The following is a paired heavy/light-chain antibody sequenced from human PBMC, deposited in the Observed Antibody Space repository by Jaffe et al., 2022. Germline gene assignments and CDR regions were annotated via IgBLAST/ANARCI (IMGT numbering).Light chain of an antibody. CDR2: DVS. CDR1: SSDVGGYNY. CDR3: SSYTSSSPWV. Sequence: QSALTQPASVSGSPGQSITISCTGTSSDVGGYNYVSWYQQHPGKAPKLMIYDVSNRPSGVSNRFSGSKSGNTASLTISGLQAEDEADYYCSSYTSSSPWVFGGGTKLTVL. J-gene: IGLJ3*02. V-gene: IGLV2-14*03.
Heavy chain of an antibody. CDR2: ISSSSSYI. V-gene: IGHV3-21*01. CDR1: GFTFSSYS. D-gene: IGHD3-9*01. J-gene: IGHJ4*02. Sequence: EVQLVESGGGLVKPGGSLRLSCAASGFTFSSYSMNWVRQAPGKGLEWVSSISSSSSYIYYADSVKGRFTISRDNAKNSLYLQMNSLRAEDTAVYYCARSIGYFDWLFGRPEGYYFDYWGQGTLVTVSS. CDR3: ARSIGYFDWLFGRPEGYYFDY.